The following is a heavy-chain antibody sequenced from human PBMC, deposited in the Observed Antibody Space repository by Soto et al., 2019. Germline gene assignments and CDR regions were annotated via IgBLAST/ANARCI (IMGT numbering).Heavy chain of an antibody. CDR3: ARGDEMTAVTIFEY. Sequence: GGSVKVSCKGSGGSFGRYSVSWVRQAPGQGLEWIGGVIPVFNTSNYSLKFQGRVAIFADLSTSTVFMELRSLRSEDTALYYCARGDEMTAVTIFEYWGQGTLVTVSS. V-gene: IGHV1-69*13. J-gene: IGHJ4*02. D-gene: IGHD4-17*01. CDR2: VIPVFNTS. CDR1: GGSFGRYS.